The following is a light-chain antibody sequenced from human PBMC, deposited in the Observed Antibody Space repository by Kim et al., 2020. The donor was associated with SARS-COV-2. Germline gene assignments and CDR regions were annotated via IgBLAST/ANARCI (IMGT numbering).Light chain of an antibody. V-gene: IGLV3-19*01. CDR3: KSRDSSGNVV. CDR1: SLRSYY. CDR2: GRN. Sequence: SSELTQDPAVSVALGQTVRITCQGDSLRSYYASWYQQKPGQAPVLVIYGRNNRPSGIPDRFSGSTSGNTASLTITGAQAEDEADYYCKSRDSSGNVVFGGGTKRTVL. J-gene: IGLJ2*01.